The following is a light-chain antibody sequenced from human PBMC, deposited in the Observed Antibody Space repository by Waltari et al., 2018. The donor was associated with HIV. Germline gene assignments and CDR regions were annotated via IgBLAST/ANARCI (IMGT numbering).Light chain of an antibody. V-gene: IGLV2-14*03. J-gene: IGLJ2*01. CDR1: SSDVGCYQY. CDR3: SPYTNRDTVV. CDR2: EVR. Sequence: QSALSQPASVSGSFGQSITISCTGTSSDVGCYQYVSWYQQQPGKAPKLLISEVRNRPAGASILYSDSKSGNAASPTIMGLQAEDEDDYYCSPYTNRDTVVFGGGTNLTVV.